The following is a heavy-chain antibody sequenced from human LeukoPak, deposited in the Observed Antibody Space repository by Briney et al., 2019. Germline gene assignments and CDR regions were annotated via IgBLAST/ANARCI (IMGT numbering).Heavy chain of an antibody. J-gene: IGHJ6*02. V-gene: IGHV3-11*01. CDR3: AREQLDYYYYGMDV. D-gene: IGHD5-18*01. Sequence: PGGSLRLSCAASGFTFSDYYMSWIRQAPGKGLEWVSYISSSGSTIYYADSVKGRFTTSRDNAKNSLYLQMNSLRAEDTAVYYCAREQLDYYYYGMDVWGQGTTVTVSS. CDR2: ISSSGSTI. CDR1: GFTFSDYY.